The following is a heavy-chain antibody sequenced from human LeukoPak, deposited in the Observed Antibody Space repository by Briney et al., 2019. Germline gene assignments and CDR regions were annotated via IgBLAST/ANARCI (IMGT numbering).Heavy chain of an antibody. CDR1: GFTFSDYY. D-gene: IGHD5-12*01. V-gene: IGHV3-11*04. CDR3: ARDHPRGYSGYDEVYFDY. J-gene: IGHJ4*02. CDR2: ISSSGSTI. Sequence: GGSLRLSCAASGFTFSDYYMSWIRQAPGKGLEWVSYISSSGSTIYYADSVKGRFTISRDNAKNSLYLQMNSLRAEDTAVYYCARDHPRGYSGYDEVYFDYWGQGTLVTVSS.